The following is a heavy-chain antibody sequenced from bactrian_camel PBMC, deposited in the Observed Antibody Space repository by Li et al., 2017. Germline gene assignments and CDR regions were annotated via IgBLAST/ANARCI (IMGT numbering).Heavy chain of an antibody. D-gene: IGHD4*01. CDR3: AARSWCSRSDLRKPADFAY. CDR1: GNTYNLNC. J-gene: IGHJ6*01. Sequence: QVQLVESGGGSVPPGGSVRLSCAASGNTYNLNCLGWFRQAPGMEREQVAVSIYTFGRTTRYADSVKDRFTISQDNAKNTVYLQMNSLKPEDTAMYYCAARSWCSRSDLRKPADFAYWGQGTQVTVS. V-gene: IGHV3S53*01. CDR2: IYTFGRTT.